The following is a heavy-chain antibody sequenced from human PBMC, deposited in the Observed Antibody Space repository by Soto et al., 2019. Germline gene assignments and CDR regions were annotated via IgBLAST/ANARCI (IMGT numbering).Heavy chain of an antibody. CDR2: IIPMLSMS. CDR1: GDTFSRYT. D-gene: IGHD3-10*01. Sequence: QVQLVQSGPEMKKPGSSVRVSCTASGDTFSRYTISWVRQAPGQGLEWMGRIIPMLSMSNHARNFQGRVTITADRSTSTAYMVLSGLTSGDTAMYFCVTNYGSGSAAFDYWGQGTLVTVSS. CDR3: VTNYGSGSAAFDY. V-gene: IGHV1-69*02. J-gene: IGHJ4*02.